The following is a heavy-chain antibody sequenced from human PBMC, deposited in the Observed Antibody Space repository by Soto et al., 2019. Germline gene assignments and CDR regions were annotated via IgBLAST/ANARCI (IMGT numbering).Heavy chain of an antibody. CDR1: GYTFTSYG. CDR3: AREGATLGYSYFDY. CDR2: ISAYNGNT. V-gene: IGHV1-18*04. J-gene: IGHJ4*02. D-gene: IGHD1-26*01. Sequence: ASVKVSCKASGYTFTSYGISWVRQAPGQGLEWMGWISAYNGNTNYAQKLQGRVTMTTDTSTSTSYMELRSLRSDDTAVYYCAREGATLGYSYFDYWGQGTLVTVSS.